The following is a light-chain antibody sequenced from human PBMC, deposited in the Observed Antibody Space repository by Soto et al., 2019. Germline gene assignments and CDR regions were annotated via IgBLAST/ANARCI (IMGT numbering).Light chain of an antibody. CDR3: AAWDDSLNGLV. J-gene: IGLJ2*01. CDR2: SNN. Sequence: QSVLTQPPSASGTPGQRVTISCSGSSSNIGSNTVNWYQQLPRTAPKLLIYSNNQRPSGVPDRFSGSKSGTSASLATSGLQAEDEAYYYCAAWDDSLNGLVFGGGTKLTVL. CDR1: SSNIGSNT. V-gene: IGLV1-44*01.